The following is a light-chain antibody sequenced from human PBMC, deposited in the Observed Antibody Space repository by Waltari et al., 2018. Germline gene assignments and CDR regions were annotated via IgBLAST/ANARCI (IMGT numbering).Light chain of an antibody. J-gene: IGKJ1*01. CDR1: QNILYSSNNKNY. Sequence: DIVMTQSPDSLAVSLGERAPVNCKSSQNILYSSNNKNYLAWYQQKPGQPPKLLIYWASNRESGVPDRFSGSGSGTDFTLTISSLQAEDVAVYYCQQYYTTPRTFGQGTKVDIK. V-gene: IGKV4-1*01. CDR2: WAS. CDR3: QQYYTTPRT.